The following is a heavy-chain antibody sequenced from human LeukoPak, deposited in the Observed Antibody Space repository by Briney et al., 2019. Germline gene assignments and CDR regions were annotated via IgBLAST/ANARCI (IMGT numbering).Heavy chain of an antibody. Sequence: GASVKVSCKASGYTFTGYYMHWVRQAPGQGLEWMGWINPNSGGTNYAQKFQGRVTMTRDTSISTAYMELSRLRSDDTAVYYCARTTVSYYNWFDPWGQGTLVTVSS. D-gene: IGHD4-17*01. CDR2: INPNSGGT. CDR1: GYTFTGYY. J-gene: IGHJ5*02. V-gene: IGHV1-2*02. CDR3: ARTTVSYYNWFDP.